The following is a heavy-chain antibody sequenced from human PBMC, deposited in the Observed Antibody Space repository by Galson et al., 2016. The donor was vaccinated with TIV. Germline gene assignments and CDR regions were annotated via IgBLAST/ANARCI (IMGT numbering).Heavy chain of an antibody. V-gene: IGHV2-5*02. CDR2: IYWDGAK. D-gene: IGHD3-16*01. J-gene: IGHJ4*02. Sequence: PALVKPTQTLTMTCDFSGFSLATNEMGVAWVRQPPGRALEWLALIYWDGAKRYSPSLKSRLTITKDTSKKQVVLTMANMDPLDTATYYCAVARGGGYNFDSWGQGTLVTVSS. CDR3: AVARGGGYNFDS. CDR1: GFSLATNEMG.